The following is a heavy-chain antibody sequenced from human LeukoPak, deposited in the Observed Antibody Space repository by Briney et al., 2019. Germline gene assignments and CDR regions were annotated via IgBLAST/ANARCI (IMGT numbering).Heavy chain of an antibody. Sequence: AGGSLRLSCAASGFTFSTYTMNWVRQAPGKGLEWVSSIGSDSTYIYYADSVKGRFTISRDNAKNSVSLQMNSLRSDDTAVYYCARDFSSGFAIFGRSTTCFDPWGQGTLVTVSS. CDR3: ARDFSSGFAIFGRSTTCFDP. J-gene: IGHJ5*02. V-gene: IGHV3-21*04. D-gene: IGHD3-3*01. CDR2: IGSDSTYI. CDR1: GFTFSTYT.